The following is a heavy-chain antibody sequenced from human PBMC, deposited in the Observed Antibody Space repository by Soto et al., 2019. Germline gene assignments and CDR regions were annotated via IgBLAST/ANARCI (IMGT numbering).Heavy chain of an antibody. CDR2: ISSSSSYI. CDR3: ARNMHIVVVTARSAFDI. Sequence: GGSLRLSCAASGFTFSSYSMNWVRQAPGKGLEWVSSISSSSSYIYYADSVKGRFTISRDNAKNSLYLQMNSLRAEDTAVYYWARNMHIVVVTARSAFDIWGQGTMVTVSS. V-gene: IGHV3-21*01. CDR1: GFTFSSYS. D-gene: IGHD2-21*02. J-gene: IGHJ3*02.